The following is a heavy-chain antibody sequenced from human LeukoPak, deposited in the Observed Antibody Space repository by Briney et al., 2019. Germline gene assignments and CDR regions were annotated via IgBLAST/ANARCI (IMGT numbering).Heavy chain of an antibody. CDR3: ARLYDFWSGYYLDY. J-gene: IGHJ4*02. D-gene: IGHD3-3*01. Sequence: SVKVSCKASGVSFSNYAIDWVRQAPGQGLEWMGGIVPIFGTTNYAQKFQGRVTITADASTSTVYMELSSLRSEDTAVYYCARLYDFWSGYYLDYWGQGTLVTVSS. CDR1: GVSFSNYA. CDR2: IVPIFGTT. V-gene: IGHV1-69*13.